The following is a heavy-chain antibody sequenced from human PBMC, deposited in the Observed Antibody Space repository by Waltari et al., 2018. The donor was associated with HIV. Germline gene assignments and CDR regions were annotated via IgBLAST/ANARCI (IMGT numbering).Heavy chain of an antibody. J-gene: IGHJ6*02. V-gene: IGHV4-4*07. D-gene: IGHD3-22*01. Sequence: QVQLLESGPGLVTPSEPLPLTCTVSVDSISGYYWRWIRQPAGKGLEWIGRIYTTGSTNYNPSLKSRVTMSVDTSKNQFSLNLTSVTAADTTVYYCARQGVVVITPRRDFYYGLDVWGQGTTVAVSS. CDR2: IYTTGST. CDR1: VDSISGYY. CDR3: ARQGVVVITPRRDFYYGLDV.